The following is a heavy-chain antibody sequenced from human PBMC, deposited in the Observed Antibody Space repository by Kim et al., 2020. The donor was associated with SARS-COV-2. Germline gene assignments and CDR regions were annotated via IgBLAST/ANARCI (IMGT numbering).Heavy chain of an antibody. V-gene: IGHV3-21*01. CDR2: ISSSSSYI. Sequence: GGSLRLSCAASGFTFSSYSMNWVRQAPGKGLEWVSSISSSSSYIYYADSVKGRFTISRDNAKNSLYLQMNSLRAEDTAVYYCARGSRVGAFDYWGQGTLVTVSS. CDR3: ARGSRVGAFDY. D-gene: IGHD3-16*01. J-gene: IGHJ4*02. CDR1: GFTFSSYS.